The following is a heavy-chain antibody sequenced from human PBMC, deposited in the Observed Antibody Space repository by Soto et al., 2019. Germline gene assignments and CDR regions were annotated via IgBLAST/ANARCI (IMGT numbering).Heavy chain of an antibody. CDR1: GYTFTSYY. J-gene: IGHJ4*02. Sequence: ASVKVSCKASGYTFTSYYMNWVRQAPGQGLEWLGIFNPSGGYTTYAQRFLGRVTMTSDTSTSTVHMELGSLTSEDTAVFYCARGASYCISTSCYDMQVDYWGQGTLVTVSS. D-gene: IGHD2-2*01. CDR3: ARGASYCISTSCYDMQVDY. V-gene: IGHV1-46*01. CDR2: FNPSGGYT.